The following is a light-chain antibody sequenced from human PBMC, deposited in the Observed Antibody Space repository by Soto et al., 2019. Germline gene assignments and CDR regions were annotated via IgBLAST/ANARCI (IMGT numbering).Light chain of an antibody. Sequence: QSVLTQPPSVAGAPGQRVTISCTGSSSNIGAGYDVHWYQQLPGTAPKLLIFSNNNRPSGVPDRFSGSKAGTSASLAITGLQAEDEADYYCQSYDSSLSGYVAFGGGTKLTFL. CDR1: SSNIGAGYD. CDR3: QSYDSSLSGYVA. CDR2: SNN. J-gene: IGLJ2*01. V-gene: IGLV1-40*01.